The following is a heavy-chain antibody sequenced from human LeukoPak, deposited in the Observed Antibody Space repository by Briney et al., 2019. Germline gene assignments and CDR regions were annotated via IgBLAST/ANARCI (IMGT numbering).Heavy chain of an antibody. CDR1: GFTFSNYW. D-gene: IGHD2-2*01. CDR2: INQDGSKK. Sequence: GGSLRLSCAASGFTFSNYWMTWVRQAPGKGLEWVANINQDGSKKFYVDSVKGRFTISRDNARNSLYLHMNSLRADDTGVYYCASQPAAADVDYWGQGTLVTVSS. V-gene: IGHV3-7*03. J-gene: IGHJ4*02. CDR3: ASQPAAADVDY.